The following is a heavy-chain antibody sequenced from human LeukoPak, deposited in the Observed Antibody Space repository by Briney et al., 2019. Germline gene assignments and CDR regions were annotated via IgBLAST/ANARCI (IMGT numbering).Heavy chain of an antibody. Sequence: PGGSLRLSCAASGFTFSTFAMIWVRQPPGKGLEWVSSIFPSGGEIHYADSVKGRFTISRDNSKNTLYLQKNSLRAEDTAVYYCAKDRSYYDSRGYIYYFDYWGQGTLATVSS. CDR3: AKDRSYYDSRGYIYYFDY. CDR1: GFTFSTFA. J-gene: IGHJ4*02. CDR2: IFPSGGEI. V-gene: IGHV3-23*01. D-gene: IGHD3-22*01.